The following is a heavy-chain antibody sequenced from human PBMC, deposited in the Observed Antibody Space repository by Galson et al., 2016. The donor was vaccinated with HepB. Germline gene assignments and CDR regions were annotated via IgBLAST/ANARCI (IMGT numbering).Heavy chain of an antibody. J-gene: IGHJ4*02. V-gene: IGHV3-21*01. CDR2: ITSRSNYI. D-gene: IGHD5-12*01. CDR3: ARDVSGYSGVQ. CDR1: GFSFSSYS. Sequence: SLRLSCAASGFSFSSYSMNWIRQAPGKGLEWVSSITSRSNYIHYAGSVKGRFTISRDNAKKSLYLQMNSLRVEDTAMYYCARDVSGYSGVQWGQGTLVTVS.